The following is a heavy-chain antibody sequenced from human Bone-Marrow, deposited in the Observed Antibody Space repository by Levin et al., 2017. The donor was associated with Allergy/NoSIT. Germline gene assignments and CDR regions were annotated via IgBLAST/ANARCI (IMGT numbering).Heavy chain of an antibody. J-gene: IGHJ4*02. D-gene: IGHD3-3*01. CDR3: ARGEVGVAGDY. Sequence: SQTLSLTCGVSGGSFSGYYWGWIRQSPGQGLEWIGEINHTGFTTYNPSLKSRVTMSIDNPKNQFSLELRSVTAADTAVYYCARGEVGVAGDYWGQGTLVTVSS. CDR2: INHTGFT. V-gene: IGHV4-34*01. CDR1: GGSFSGYY.